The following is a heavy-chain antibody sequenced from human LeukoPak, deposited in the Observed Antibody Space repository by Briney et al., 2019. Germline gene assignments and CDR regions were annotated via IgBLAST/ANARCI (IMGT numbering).Heavy chain of an antibody. D-gene: IGHD6-13*01. CDR1: GGSISGYY. Sequence: SETLSLTCAVYGGSISGYYWSWIRQPPGKGLEWIAEIHHSGSTKYNPSLKSRVAISVDTSKNQFSLKLTSVTAADTAVYYYARGSVGLAAAGTFDYWGQGTLVAVSS. CDR3: ARGSVGLAAAGTFDY. V-gene: IGHV4-34*01. CDR2: IHHSGST. J-gene: IGHJ4*02.